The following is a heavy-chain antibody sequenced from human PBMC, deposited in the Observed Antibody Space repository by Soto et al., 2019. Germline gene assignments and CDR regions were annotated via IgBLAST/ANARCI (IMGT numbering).Heavy chain of an antibody. CDR1: GGSISSSSYY. CDR3: ARANFDWLFYFDY. D-gene: IGHD3-9*01. Sequence: SETLSLTCTVSGGSISSSSYYWGWIRQPPGKGLEWIGSIYYSGSTYYNPSLKSRVTISVDTSNNQFSLNLKSVTAADTAVYYCARANFDWLFYFDYWGQGTLVTVSS. CDR2: IYYSGST. V-gene: IGHV4-39*07. J-gene: IGHJ4*02.